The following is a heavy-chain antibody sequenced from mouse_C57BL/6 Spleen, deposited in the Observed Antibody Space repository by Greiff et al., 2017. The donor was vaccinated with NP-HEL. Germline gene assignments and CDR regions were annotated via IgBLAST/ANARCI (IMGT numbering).Heavy chain of an antibody. J-gene: IGHJ2*01. Sequence: EVQRVESGGGLVKPGGSLKLSCAASGFTFSSYAMSWVRQTPEKRLEWVATISDGGSYTYYPDNVKGRFTISRDNAKNNLYLQMSHLKSEDTAMYYCARDRGGLRGYFDYWGQGTTLTVSS. CDR3: ARDRGGLRGYFDY. V-gene: IGHV5-4*01. CDR2: ISDGGSYT. CDR1: GFTFSSYA. D-gene: IGHD2-4*01.